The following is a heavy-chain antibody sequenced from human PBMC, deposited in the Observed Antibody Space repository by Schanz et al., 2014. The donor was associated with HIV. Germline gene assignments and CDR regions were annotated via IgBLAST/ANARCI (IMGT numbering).Heavy chain of an antibody. Sequence: EVPLLESGGGLAQPGGSQRLSCAASGFAFSDYAMSWVRQAPGKGLERVSSISAGGRDTYYADSVKGRFTISRDNSKNTLYLQMNRLRAEDTALYFCANDPELTTITGYFDSWGQGTLVTVSS. CDR3: ANDPELTTITGYFDS. D-gene: IGHD4-4*01. CDR2: ISAGGRDT. J-gene: IGHJ4*02. V-gene: IGHV3-23*01. CDR1: GFAFSDYA.